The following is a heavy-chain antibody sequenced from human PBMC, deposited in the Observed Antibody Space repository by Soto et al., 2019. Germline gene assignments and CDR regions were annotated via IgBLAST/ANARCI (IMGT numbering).Heavy chain of an antibody. V-gene: IGHV4-59*01. CDR3: AREVVTLDGHYYYGMDV. Sequence: SETLSLTCTVSGGSISSYYWSWIRQPPGKGLEWIGYIYYSGSTNYNPSLKSRVTISVDTSKNQFSLKLSSVTAADTAVYYCAREVVTLDGHYYYGMDVWGQGTTVTVSS. CDR2: IYYSGST. J-gene: IGHJ6*02. CDR1: GGSISSYY. D-gene: IGHD2-15*01.